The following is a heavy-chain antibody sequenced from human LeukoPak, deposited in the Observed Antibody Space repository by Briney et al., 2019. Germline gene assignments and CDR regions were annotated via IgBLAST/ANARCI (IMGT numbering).Heavy chain of an antibody. J-gene: IGHJ6*02. V-gene: IGHV1-8*01. D-gene: IGHD2-2*02. Sequence: ASVKVSCKASGYTFTSYDINWVRQATGQGLEWMGWMNPNSGNTGYAQKLQGRVTMTTDTSTSTAYMELRSLRSDDTAVYYCARDHCSSTSCYIGYYYYGMDVWGQGTTVTVSS. CDR1: GYTFTSYD. CDR2: MNPNSGNT. CDR3: ARDHCSSTSCYIGYYYYGMDV.